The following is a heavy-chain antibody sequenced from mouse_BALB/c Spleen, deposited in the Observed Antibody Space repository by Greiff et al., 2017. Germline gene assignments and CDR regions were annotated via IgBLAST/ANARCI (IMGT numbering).Heavy chain of an antibody. CDR1: GFTFSSYA. CDR2: ISSGGST. CDR3: ARGTTATRYFDY. Sequence: EVMLVESGGGLVKPGGSLKLSCAASGFTFSSYAMSWVRQTPEKRLEWVASISSGGSTYYPDSVKGRFTISRDNARNILYLQMSSLRSEDTAMYYCARGTTATRYFDYWGQGTTLTVSS. J-gene: IGHJ2*01. D-gene: IGHD1-2*01. V-gene: IGHV5-6-5*01.